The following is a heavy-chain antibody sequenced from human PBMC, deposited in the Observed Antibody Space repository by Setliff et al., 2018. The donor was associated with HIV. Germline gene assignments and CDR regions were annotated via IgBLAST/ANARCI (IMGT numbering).Heavy chain of an antibody. Sequence: PGGSLRLSCAASGFIFNNYAMNWVRQAPGKGLEWVSSMGGSSGDTYYADSVKGRFTISRDNTKNTLSLQMNSLGAEDTAIYYCANRFRTSNNWYYFDYWGPGTLVTVSS. CDR1: GFIFNNYA. D-gene: IGHD6-13*01. CDR2: MGGSSGDT. J-gene: IGHJ4*02. CDR3: ANRFRTSNNWYYFDY. V-gene: IGHV3-23*01.